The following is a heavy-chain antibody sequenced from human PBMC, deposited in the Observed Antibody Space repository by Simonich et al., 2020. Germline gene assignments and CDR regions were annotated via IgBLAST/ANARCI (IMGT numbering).Heavy chain of an antibody. CDR2: TYYSGRT. CDR1: GGSISSSSYY. Sequence: QLQLQESGPGPVKPSETLSLTCTVPGGSISSSSYYWGWIRQPPGKGLEWIGSTYYSGRTYYNPPLKSRVTISEVTSKNQFSLKLSSVTAADTAVYYCARWAYSSSYFDYWGQGTLVTVSS. V-gene: IGHV4-39*01. D-gene: IGHD6-6*01. J-gene: IGHJ4*02. CDR3: ARWAYSSSYFDY.